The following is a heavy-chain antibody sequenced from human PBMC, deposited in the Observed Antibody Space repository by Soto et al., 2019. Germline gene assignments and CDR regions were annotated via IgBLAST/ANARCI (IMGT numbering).Heavy chain of an antibody. CDR3: ARRLDGKDAFDI. Sequence: GXSLKISCKGSGYIFTSSWMGWVRQMPGKGLEWMGITYPGDSDTRYSPSFQGQVTISADKSISTAYLQWSSLKASDTAMYYCARRLDGKDAFDIWGQGTMVTVSS. J-gene: IGHJ3*02. CDR1: GYIFTSSW. V-gene: IGHV5-51*01. CDR2: TYPGDSDT.